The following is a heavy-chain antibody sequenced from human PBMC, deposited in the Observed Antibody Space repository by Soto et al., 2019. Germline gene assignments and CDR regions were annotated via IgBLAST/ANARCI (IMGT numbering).Heavy chain of an antibody. CDR3: AREFTGGSYYSGVSYYYYGMDV. J-gene: IGHJ6*02. D-gene: IGHD1-26*01. CDR1: GYTFTSYG. V-gene: IGHV1-18*01. Sequence: QVQLVQSGAEVKKPGASVKVSCKASGYTFTSYGISWVRQAPGQGLEWMGWISAYNGNTNYAQKLQGRVTMTTDTSTSTAYMELRSLRSDDTAVYYCAREFTGGSYYSGVSYYYYGMDVWGQGTTVTVSS. CDR2: ISAYNGNT.